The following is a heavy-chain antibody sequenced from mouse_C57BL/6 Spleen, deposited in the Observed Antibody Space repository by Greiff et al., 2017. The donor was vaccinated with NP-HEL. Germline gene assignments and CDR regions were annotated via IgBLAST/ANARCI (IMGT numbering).Heavy chain of an antibody. CDR1: GYAFLSSW. J-gene: IGHJ2*01. Sequence: QVQLQQSGPELVKPGAPVTIFCKASGYAFLSSWTNWVKQRPGKGLEWLGRIYPGDGDTNYNGKFKGKATLAAGRSPSTAYRQLSSLTSEDSEVDLGARIYSNYFDSRGQGTTLTVS. V-gene: IGHV1-82*01. D-gene: IGHD2-5*01. CDR2: IYPGDGDT. CDR3: ARIYSNYFDS.